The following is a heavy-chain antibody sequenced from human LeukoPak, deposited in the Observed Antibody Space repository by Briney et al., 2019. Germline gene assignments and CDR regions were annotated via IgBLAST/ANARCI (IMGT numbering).Heavy chain of an antibody. V-gene: IGHV1-2*06. CDR1: GYTFTGYY. J-gene: IGHJ4*02. CDR2: INPNSGGT. CDR3: ARSGDTAMVMYCFDY. D-gene: IGHD5-18*01. Sequence: ASVKVSCKASGYTFTGYYMHWVRQAPEQGLEWMGRINPNSGGTNYAQKFQGRVTMTRDTSISTAYMELSRLRSDDTAVYYCARSGDTAMVMYCFDYWDQGTLVTVSS.